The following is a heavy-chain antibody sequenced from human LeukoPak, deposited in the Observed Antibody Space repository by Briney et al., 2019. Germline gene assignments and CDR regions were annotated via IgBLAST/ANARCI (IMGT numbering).Heavy chain of an antibody. CDR2: ISSSSSYI. J-gene: IGHJ4*02. CDR3: AREGGGYDALYDY. CDR1: GFTFSSYS. Sequence: PGGSLRLSCAASGFTFSSYSMNWVRQAPGKGLEWVSSISSSSSYIYYADSVKGRFTISRDNAKNSLYLQTNSLRAEDTAVYYCAREGGGYDALYDYWGQGTLVTVSS. D-gene: IGHD5-12*01. V-gene: IGHV3-21*01.